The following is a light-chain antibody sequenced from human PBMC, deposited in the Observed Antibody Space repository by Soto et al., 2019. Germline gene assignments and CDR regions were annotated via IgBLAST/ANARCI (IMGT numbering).Light chain of an antibody. CDR3: EAWDDSLNGYV. V-gene: IGLV1-44*01. Sequence: QSVLTQPPSASATPGQRVTISCSGGTSNIGNNPVNWYQQFPGAAPKVVIYGNDQRPSGVPDRFSGSKSATSASLAITGLQSEDEADYYCEAWDDSLNGYVFGAGTKLTVL. J-gene: IGLJ1*01. CDR2: GND. CDR1: TSNIGNNP.